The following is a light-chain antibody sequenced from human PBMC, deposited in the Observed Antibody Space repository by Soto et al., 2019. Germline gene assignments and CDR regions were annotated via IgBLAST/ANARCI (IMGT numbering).Light chain of an antibody. CDR1: SSDVGLYNL. CDR3: CSYAGGSTYG. Sequence: QSVLPQPASVSGSPGQSITISCTGTSSDVGLYNLVSWYQHHPGKAPKLMIHEVSKRPSGVSSRFSGSKSGNTASLTISGLQAEDEADYYCCSYAGGSTYGFGTGTKVTV. CDR2: EVS. J-gene: IGLJ1*01. V-gene: IGLV2-23*02.